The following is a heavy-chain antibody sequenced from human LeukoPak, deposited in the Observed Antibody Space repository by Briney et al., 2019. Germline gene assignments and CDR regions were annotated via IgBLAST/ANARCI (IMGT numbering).Heavy chain of an antibody. Sequence: PSETLSLTCAVSGGSINSYYWSWIRQPPGKGLEWIGYIYYSGTTNYNPSLASRVTISVDTSKNQFSLRLSSVTAADAAVYYCVRHKGGGYFHYWGQGTLVTVSS. V-gene: IGHV4-59*08. D-gene: IGHD3-16*01. CDR2: IYYSGTT. CDR3: VRHKGGGYFHY. J-gene: IGHJ1*01. CDR1: GGSINSYY.